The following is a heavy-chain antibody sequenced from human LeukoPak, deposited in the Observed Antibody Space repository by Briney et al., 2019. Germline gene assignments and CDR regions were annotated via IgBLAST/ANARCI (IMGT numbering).Heavy chain of an antibody. J-gene: IGHJ3*02. V-gene: IGHV3-15*01. CDR2: IKSRADGGTP. CDR1: GFSVSSNF. D-gene: IGHD3-22*01. Sequence: GGSLRLSCAASGFSVSSNFMSWVRQAPGKGLEWVGRIKSRADGGTPHYAAPVTGRFTISRDDSNGTLFLQMNSLTTEDTAVYYCATQGLLDDFDIWGKGTMVIVSS. CDR3: ATQGLLDDFDI.